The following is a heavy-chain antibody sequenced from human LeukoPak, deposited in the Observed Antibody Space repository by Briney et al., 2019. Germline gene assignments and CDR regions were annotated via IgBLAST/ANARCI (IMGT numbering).Heavy chain of an antibody. Sequence: PGRSLRLSCAASGSTFSSYAMHWVRQAPGKGLEWVAVISYDGSNKYYADSVKGRFTISRDNSTNTLYLQMNSLRAEDTAVYYCARGGVAGGMDIRGQRTTVTVSS. CDR1: GSTFSSYA. CDR2: ISYDGSNK. J-gene: IGHJ6*02. V-gene: IGHV3-30-3*01. D-gene: IGHD6-19*01. CDR3: ARGGVAGGMDI.